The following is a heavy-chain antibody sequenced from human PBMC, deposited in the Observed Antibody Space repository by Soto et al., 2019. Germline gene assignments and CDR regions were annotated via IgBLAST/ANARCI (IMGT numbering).Heavy chain of an antibody. V-gene: IGHV1-8*01. D-gene: IGHD2-8*01. J-gene: IGHJ4*02. CDR3: ARGSGDCTNGVCYEPNYDY. Sequence: ASVKVSCKASGYTFTSYDINWVRQATGQGLEWMGWMNPNSGNTGYAQKFQGRVTMTRNTSISTAYMELSSLRSEDTAVYYCARGSGDCTNGVCYEPNYDYWGQGTLVTVPQ. CDR1: GYTFTSYD. CDR2: MNPNSGNT.